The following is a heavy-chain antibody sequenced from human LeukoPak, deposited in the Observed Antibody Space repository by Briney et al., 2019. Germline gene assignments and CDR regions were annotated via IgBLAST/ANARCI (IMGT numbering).Heavy chain of an antibody. J-gene: IGHJ4*02. Sequence: GGSLRLSCAASGFTFSSYAMSWVRQAPGKGLEWVSAISGSGGSTYYADSVKGRFTISRDNSKNTLYLQMNSLRAEDTAVYYCANAHHIVVLTAIGFDYWGQGTLVTVSS. CDR3: ANAHHIVVLTAIGFDY. V-gene: IGHV3-23*01. CDR1: GFTFSSYA. D-gene: IGHD2-21*02. CDR2: ISGSGGST.